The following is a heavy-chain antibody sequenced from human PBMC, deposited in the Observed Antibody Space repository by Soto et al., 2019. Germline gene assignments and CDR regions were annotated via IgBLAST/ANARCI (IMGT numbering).Heavy chain of an antibody. CDR2: IYYSGST. D-gene: IGHD3-22*01. CDR3: ARASMIGVPGFFDV. Sequence: QVRLQESGPGLVKPSQPLSLTCTVSGASIINNHYYWNFIRQPPGKGLEWIGYIYYSGSTSYNPHLESRLTISIDTSRNQFSLELSSVTAADTAVYFCARASMIGVPGFFDVWGRGTLVTVSS. CDR1: GASIINNHYY. V-gene: IGHV4-30-4*08. J-gene: IGHJ2*01.